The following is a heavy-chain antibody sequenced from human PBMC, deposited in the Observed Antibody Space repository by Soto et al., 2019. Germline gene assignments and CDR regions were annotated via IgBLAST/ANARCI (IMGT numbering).Heavy chain of an antibody. CDR2: IYPGDPDT. CDR3: ARPRSSSRNYYGMDV. V-gene: IGHV5-51*01. J-gene: IGHJ6*02. Sequence: GESLKISCKGSGYSFTSYWIGWVRQMPGKGLEWMGIIYPGDPDTRYSPSFQGQVTISADKSISTAYLQWSSLKASDTAMYYCARPRSSSRNYYGMDVWGQGTTVNVSS. D-gene: IGHD6-13*01. CDR1: GYSFTSYW.